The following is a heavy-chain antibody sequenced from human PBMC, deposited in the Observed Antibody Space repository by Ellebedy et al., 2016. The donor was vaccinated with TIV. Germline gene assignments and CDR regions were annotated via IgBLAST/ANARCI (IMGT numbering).Heavy chain of an antibody. Sequence: GESLKISCAASGFTFINAWMTWVRQAPGKGLEWVGRIKSKSNAGTTDYAAPVKGRFTISRDDSKNTIHLQMNSLKSEDTAVYYCTKDRPYSGSRDLLYWGQGILVTVSS. V-gene: IGHV3-15*01. CDR3: TKDRPYSGSRDLLY. CDR2: IKSKSNAGTT. D-gene: IGHD1-26*01. CDR1: GFTFINAW. J-gene: IGHJ4*02.